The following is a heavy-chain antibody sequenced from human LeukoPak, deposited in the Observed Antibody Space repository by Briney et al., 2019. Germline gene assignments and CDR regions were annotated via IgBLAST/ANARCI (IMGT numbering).Heavy chain of an antibody. Sequence: GASVKVSCKASGYTFTSYDINWVRQATGQGLEWMGWMNPNSGNTGYAQKFQGRVTMTRDTSISTAYMELSRLRSDDTAVYYCARVAMIFGVRFEFDYWGQGTLVTVSS. CDR3: ARVAMIFGVRFEFDY. D-gene: IGHD3-22*01. CDR2: MNPNSGNT. CDR1: GYTFTSYD. V-gene: IGHV1-8*01. J-gene: IGHJ4*02.